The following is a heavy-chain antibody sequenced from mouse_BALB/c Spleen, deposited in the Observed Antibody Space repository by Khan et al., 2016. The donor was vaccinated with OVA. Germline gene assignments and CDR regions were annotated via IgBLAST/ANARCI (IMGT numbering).Heavy chain of an antibody. CDR1: GYSFTGYF. Sequence: EVQLQESGPELVRPGASMKISCTASGYSFTGYFMNWVMQSHGKSLEWIGRINPHIGETFYNQRFKDKATLTVDESSSTAHMELRSLTSEDSAVYYCTRIYRSDFDYWGQGTTLTVSS. CDR2: INPHIGET. D-gene: IGHD1-1*01. CDR3: TRIYRSDFDY. J-gene: IGHJ2*01. V-gene: IGHV1-20*01.